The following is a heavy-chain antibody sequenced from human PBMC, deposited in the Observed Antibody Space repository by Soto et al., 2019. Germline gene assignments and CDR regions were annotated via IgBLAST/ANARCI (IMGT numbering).Heavy chain of an antibody. J-gene: IGHJ6*02. CDR2: IHYTGST. V-gene: IGHV4-61*01. CDR3: ARLQVYDFWSGSVPLDV. CDR1: GGSVSSGSYQ. Sequence: SETLSLTCAVSGGSVSSGSYQWSWIRQSPGKGLEWIGYIHYTGSTNYNPSLKSRVTISVNTSKNQFSLKMTSVTAADTVMYFCARLQVYDFWSGSVPLDVWGQGTTVTVSS. D-gene: IGHD3-3*01.